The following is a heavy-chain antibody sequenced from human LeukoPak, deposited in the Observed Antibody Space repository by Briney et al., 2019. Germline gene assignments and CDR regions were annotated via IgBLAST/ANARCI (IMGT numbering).Heavy chain of an antibody. Sequence: PSETLSLTCTVSGDSISSSTYYWGWIRQPPGKGLEWIGNIYYSGSTYYNPSLKSRVTISVDTSKNQFSLKLSSVTAADTAVYYCARWGRYCSSTSCFRAASYYYYYMDVWGKGTTVTVSS. CDR2: IYYSGST. V-gene: IGHV4-39*07. J-gene: IGHJ6*03. CDR3: ARWGRYCSSTSCFRAASYYYYYMDV. CDR1: GDSISSSTYY. D-gene: IGHD2-2*01.